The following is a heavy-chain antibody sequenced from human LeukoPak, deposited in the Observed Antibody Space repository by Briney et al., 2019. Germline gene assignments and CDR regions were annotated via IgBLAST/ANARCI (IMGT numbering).Heavy chain of an antibody. Sequence: AGGSLRLSCAASGFTFSSYAMSWVRQAPGKGLEWVSAISGSGGSTYYADSVKGRFTISRDNSKNTLYLQMNSLRAEDTAVYYCVGIRYSSYDWSSNDYWGQGTLVTVSS. D-gene: IGHD5-12*01. V-gene: IGHV3-23*01. J-gene: IGHJ4*02. CDR3: VGIRYSSYDWSSNDY. CDR1: GFTFSSYA. CDR2: ISGSGGST.